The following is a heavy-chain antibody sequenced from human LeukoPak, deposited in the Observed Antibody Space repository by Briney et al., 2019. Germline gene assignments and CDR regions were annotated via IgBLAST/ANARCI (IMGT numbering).Heavy chain of an antibody. CDR3: TRSGVGATFFDY. Sequence: SVKVSCKASGGTFSSYAISWVRQAPGQGLEWMGGIIPIFGTANYAQKFQGRVTITADESTSTVYMELSSLRSEDTAVYYCTRSGVGATFFDYWGQGTLVTVSS. D-gene: IGHD1-26*01. V-gene: IGHV1-69*01. CDR2: IIPIFGTA. CDR1: GGTFSSYA. J-gene: IGHJ4*02.